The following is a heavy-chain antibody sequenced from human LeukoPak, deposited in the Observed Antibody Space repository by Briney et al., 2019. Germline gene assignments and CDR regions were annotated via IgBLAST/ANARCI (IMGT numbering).Heavy chain of an antibody. J-gene: IGHJ4*02. CDR2: ISGDGGST. D-gene: IGHD5-12*01. Sequence: PGGSLRLSCAASGFTFDDYAMHWVRQAPGKGLEWVSLISGDGGSTYYADSVKGRFTISRGNSKNSLYLQMNSLRTEDTALYYCAKGRYSGYDFAYWGQGTLVTVSS. CDR1: GFTFDDYA. V-gene: IGHV3-43*02. CDR3: AKGRYSGYDFAY.